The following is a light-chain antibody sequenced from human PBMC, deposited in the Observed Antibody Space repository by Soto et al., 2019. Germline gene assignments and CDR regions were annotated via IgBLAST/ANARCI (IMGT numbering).Light chain of an antibody. CDR2: GAS. J-gene: IGKJ5*01. V-gene: IGKV3-15*01. Sequence: EIVMTQSPATLSVSPGERATLSCRASQSVSSTLAWYQQKPGQAPRLLIYGASTRATGIPARLSGSGSGTEFTLTNSSLQSEDFAVYYCQQYNNWVTFGQGTRLEIK. CDR3: QQYNNWVT. CDR1: QSVSST.